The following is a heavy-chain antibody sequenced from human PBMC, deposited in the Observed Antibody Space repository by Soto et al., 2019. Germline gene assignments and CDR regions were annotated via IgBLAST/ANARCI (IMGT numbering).Heavy chain of an antibody. CDR2: ISSSSDIM. CDR1: GFTFSSYT. J-gene: IGHJ4*02. V-gene: IGHV3-48*04. Sequence: GGSLRLSCAASGFTFSSYTMNWVRQAPGKGLEWVSYISSSSDIMYYADSVKGRFAISRDNAKNSLYLQMNSLRAEDTAVYYCARVPNSSGFHDYWGLGTLVTVSS. CDR3: ARVPNSSGFHDY. D-gene: IGHD3-22*01.